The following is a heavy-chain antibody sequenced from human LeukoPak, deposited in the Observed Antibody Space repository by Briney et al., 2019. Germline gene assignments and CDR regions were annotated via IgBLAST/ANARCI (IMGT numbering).Heavy chain of an antibody. CDR1: GGSISSYY. J-gene: IGHJ4*02. CDR3: ARSEGQLGPIDY. D-gene: IGHD6-6*01. Sequence: SETLSLTCTVSGGSISSYYWSWIRQPPGKGLEWIGYIYYSGSTNYNPSLKSRVTISVDTSKNQFSLKLSSVTAADTAVYYCARSEGQLGPIDYWGQGTLVTVSS. V-gene: IGHV4-59*12. CDR2: IYYSGST.